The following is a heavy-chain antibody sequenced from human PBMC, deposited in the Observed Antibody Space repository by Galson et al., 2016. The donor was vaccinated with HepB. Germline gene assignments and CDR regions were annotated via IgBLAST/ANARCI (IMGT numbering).Heavy chain of an antibody. CDR1: GGSIRSGTFF. Sequence: SETLSLTCTVSGGSIRSGTFFWGWIRQPPGKGLEWIGSIFYSGSTYYNPSLKSRVTMSADTSKNKFSLKLTSVTAADTAVYYCARLGGVEYWGQGTLVTVSS. D-gene: IGHD3-10*01. CDR2: IFYSGST. J-gene: IGHJ4*02. CDR3: ARLGGVEY. V-gene: IGHV4-39*01.